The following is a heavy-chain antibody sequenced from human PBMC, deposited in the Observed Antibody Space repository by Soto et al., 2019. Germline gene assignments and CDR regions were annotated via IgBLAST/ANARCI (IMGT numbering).Heavy chain of an antibody. V-gene: IGHV4-59*01. CDR3: ARDTVTNAFDI. Sequence: QVQLQESGPGLVKPSETLSLTCTVSGGSICSYYWSWIRQPPGKGLEWIGYIYYSGSTNYNPSLKSRVTISVDTSKNQFSLKLSSVTAADTAVYYCARDTVTNAFDIWGQGTMVTVSS. CDR2: IYYSGST. J-gene: IGHJ3*02. D-gene: IGHD4-17*01. CDR1: GGSICSYY.